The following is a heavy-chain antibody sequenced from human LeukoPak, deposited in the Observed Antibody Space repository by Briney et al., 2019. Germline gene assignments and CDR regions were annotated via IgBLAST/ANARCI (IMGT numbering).Heavy chain of an antibody. CDR2: SNPNSGGT. CDR3: ARGGFTAFPYYFDY. J-gene: IGHJ4*02. V-gene: IGHV1-2*02. CDR1: GYTFTSYG. Sequence: ASVKVSCKASGYTFTSYGISWVRQAPGQGLEWMGWSNPNSGGTNYAQKFQGRVTMTRDTSISTAYMELSGLRSDDTAVYYCARGGFTAFPYYFDYWGQGTLVTVSS.